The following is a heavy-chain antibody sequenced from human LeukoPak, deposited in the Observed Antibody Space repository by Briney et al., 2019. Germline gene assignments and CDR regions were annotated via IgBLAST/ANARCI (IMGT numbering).Heavy chain of an antibody. Sequence: PSETLSLTCTVSGGSITTDHWNWIRQPPGKGLEWIGCIYYSGRTYYNPSLESRVTISVDMSKSQLSLRLTSVTAADTALYYCARKNDFEIWGQGTLVTVSS. CDR2: IYYSGRT. V-gene: IGHV4-59*01. CDR3: ARKNDFEI. J-gene: IGHJ3*02. CDR1: GGSITTDH. D-gene: IGHD2/OR15-2a*01.